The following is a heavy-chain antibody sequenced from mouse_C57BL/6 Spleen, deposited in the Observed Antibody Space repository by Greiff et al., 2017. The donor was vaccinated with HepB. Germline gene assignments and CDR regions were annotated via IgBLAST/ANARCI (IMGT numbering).Heavy chain of an antibody. CDR1: GFTFSSYA. J-gene: IGHJ2*01. V-gene: IGHV5-4*01. Sequence: EVKLMESGGGLVKPGGSLKLSCAASGFTFSSYAMSWVRQTPEKRLEWVATISDGGSYTYYPDNVKGRFTISRDNAKNNLYLQMSHLKSEDTAMYYCARDRGGITGYFDDWGQGTTLTVSS. CDR2: ISDGGSYT. D-gene: IGHD1-1*01. CDR3: ARDRGGITGYFDD.